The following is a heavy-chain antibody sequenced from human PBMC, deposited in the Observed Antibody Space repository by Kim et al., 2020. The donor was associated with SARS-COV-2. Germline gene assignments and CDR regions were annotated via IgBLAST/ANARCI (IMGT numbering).Heavy chain of an antibody. D-gene: IGHD6-19*01. CDR1: GGSFSGYY. J-gene: IGHJ4*02. CDR3: ARAGRQWLVRQIFYYFDY. Sequence: SETLSLTCAVYGGSFSGYYWSWIRQPPGKGLGWIGEINHSGSTNYNPSLKSRVTISVDTSKNQFSLKLSSVTAADTAVYYCARAGRQWLVRQIFYYFDYWGQGTLVTVSS. CDR2: INHSGST. V-gene: IGHV4-34*01.